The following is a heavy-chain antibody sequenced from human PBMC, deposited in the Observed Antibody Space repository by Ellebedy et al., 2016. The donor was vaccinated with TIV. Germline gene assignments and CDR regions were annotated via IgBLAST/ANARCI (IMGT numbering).Heavy chain of an antibody. CDR1: GGSFSGYY. J-gene: IGHJ4*02. D-gene: IGHD3-22*01. Sequence: SETLSLXCAVYGGSFSGYYWTWIRQPPGKRLEWIGEINYSGDTNYNPSLKSRVTILVDTSKSQFSLKVNSVTAADTAVYYCARGRQYFDSGAYYLDYWGRGTLVTVSS. CDR2: INYSGDT. CDR3: ARGRQYFDSGAYYLDY. V-gene: IGHV4-34*01.